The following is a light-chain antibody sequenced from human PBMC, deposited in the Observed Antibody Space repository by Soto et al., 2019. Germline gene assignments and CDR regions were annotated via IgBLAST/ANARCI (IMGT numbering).Light chain of an antibody. CDR3: QKYNSAPLT. V-gene: IGKV1-27*01. CDR2: AAS. CDR1: LGIIDY. Sequence: DIEMTQSPSSLSASVGDRVTITCRASLGIIDYLAWYQQKPGKVPKLLIYAASTLQTGVTSRFSGSGSRTDFTLTISNLQPEDVATYYCQKYNSAPLTFGGGTKVEIK. J-gene: IGKJ4*01.